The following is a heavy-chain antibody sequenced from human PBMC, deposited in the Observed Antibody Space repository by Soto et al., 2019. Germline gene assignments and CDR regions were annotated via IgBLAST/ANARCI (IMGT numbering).Heavy chain of an antibody. Sequence: SETLSLTCTVSGASVSTGDYYCSWIRQPPGKGLEWIGYIFYSGSTNYNPSLKSRLTISVDTSKNQFSLKLSSVTAADTAVYYCATGRYYYGSEYWGQGTLVTVSS. V-gene: IGHV4-61*08. CDR3: ATGRYYYGSEY. CDR1: GASVSTGDYY. D-gene: IGHD3-10*01. CDR2: IFYSGST. J-gene: IGHJ4*02.